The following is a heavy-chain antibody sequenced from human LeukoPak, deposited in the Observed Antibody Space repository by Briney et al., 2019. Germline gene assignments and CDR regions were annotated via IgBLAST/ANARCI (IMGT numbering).Heavy chain of an antibody. J-gene: IGHJ5*02. Sequence: GGSLRLSCAASGSTFSIYWVHWVRQAPGKGLVWVSSINSDGSSTSYADSVKGRFTISRDNSKNTLYLQMNSLRADDTAVYYCARVKVEMATIGWLDPWGQGTLVTVSS. CDR2: INSDGSST. V-gene: IGHV3-74*01. CDR1: GSTFSIYW. D-gene: IGHD5-24*01. CDR3: ARVKVEMATIGWLDP.